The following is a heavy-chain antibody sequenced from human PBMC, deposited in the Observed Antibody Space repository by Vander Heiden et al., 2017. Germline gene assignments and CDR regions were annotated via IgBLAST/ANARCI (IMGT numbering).Heavy chain of an antibody. CDR1: GASLRGGGNY. CDR2: FFYRGNT. Sequence: HLQESGPGLVKPSETLSLTCTVPGASLRGGGNYWAGIRQPPGKGMEWIGRFFYRGNTYNNPSLENRVTTAVDTSKNQVSLDLASVTAADTAGYYCARHWELWLHEPYYFDYWGQGALVTVSS. CDR3: ARHWELWLHEPYYFDY. V-gene: IGHV4-39*01. J-gene: IGHJ4*02. D-gene: IGHD5-12*01.